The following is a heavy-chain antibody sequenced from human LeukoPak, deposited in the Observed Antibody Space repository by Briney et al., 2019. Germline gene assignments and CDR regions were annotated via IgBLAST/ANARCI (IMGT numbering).Heavy chain of an antibody. J-gene: IGHJ4*02. V-gene: IGHV4-39*07. Sequence: PSETLSLTCTVSGGSISSSSYYWGWIRQPPGKGLEWIGSIYYSGSTYYNPSLKSRVTMSVDTSKNQFSLKLSSVTAADTAVYYCARGIAAAGTDYWGQGTLATVSS. CDR1: GGSISSSSYY. CDR2: IYYSGST. D-gene: IGHD6-13*01. CDR3: ARGIAAAGTDY.